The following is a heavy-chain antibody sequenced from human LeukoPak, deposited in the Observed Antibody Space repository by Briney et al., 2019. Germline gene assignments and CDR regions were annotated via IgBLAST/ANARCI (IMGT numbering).Heavy chain of an antibody. CDR1: GFTFSSYW. CDR2: VNPQGSET. CDR3: ARARWSSTGWFFGY. D-gene: IGHD6-19*01. J-gene: IGHJ4*02. V-gene: IGHV3-74*01. Sequence: GESLRLSCAASGFTFSSYWMHWVRQAPGKGLVWVSRVNPQGSETSYADSVRGRFTIYRDNAKDALHLQMDNLRAEDTAVYYCARARWSSTGWFFGYWGQGTPVTVSS.